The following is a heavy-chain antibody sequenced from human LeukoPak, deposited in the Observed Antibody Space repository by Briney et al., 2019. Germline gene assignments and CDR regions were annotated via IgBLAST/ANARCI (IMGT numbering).Heavy chain of an antibody. V-gene: IGHV4-4*07. Sequence: SGPLSLTRAVCRGSISSYYRCWIRHTPGKGLEWIGRIYTSGSTNYNPCLKSRVTMSVDTSKNQFSLKLSSVTAADTAVYYCARAGYYDSSGYSYWGQGTLVTVSS. D-gene: IGHD3-22*01. CDR2: IYTSGST. CDR3: ARAGYYDSSGYSY. CDR1: RGSISSYY. J-gene: IGHJ4*02.